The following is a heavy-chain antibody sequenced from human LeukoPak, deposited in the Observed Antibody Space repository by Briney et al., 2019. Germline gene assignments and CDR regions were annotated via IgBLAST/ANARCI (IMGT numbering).Heavy chain of an antibody. D-gene: IGHD5-18*01. CDR3: AREGRGYSYGNYFDY. CDR1: GYRFTGSY. CDR2: IIPIFGTA. Sequence: SVKVSCKASGYRFTGSYVNWVRQAPGQGLEWMGGIIPIFGTANYAQKFQGRVTITADESTSTAYMELSSLRSEDTAVYYCAREGRGYSYGNYFDYWGQGTLVTVSS. J-gene: IGHJ4*02. V-gene: IGHV1-69*13.